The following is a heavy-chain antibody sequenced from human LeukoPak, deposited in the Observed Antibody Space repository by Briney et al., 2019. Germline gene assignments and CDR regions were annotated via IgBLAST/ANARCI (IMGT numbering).Heavy chain of an antibody. J-gene: IGHJ5*02. CDR3: ARDGMPMVRGVIGSWFDP. D-gene: IGHD3-10*01. Sequence: ASVKVSCKASGYTFTSYYMHWVRQAPGQGLEWMGRINPSGGNTSYAQKFQGRVTITRDTSTSTVYMELRRLRSEDTDVYYCARDGMPMVRGVIGSWFDPWGQGNLVTVSS. V-gene: IGHV1-46*01. CDR2: INPSGGNT. CDR1: GYTFTSYY.